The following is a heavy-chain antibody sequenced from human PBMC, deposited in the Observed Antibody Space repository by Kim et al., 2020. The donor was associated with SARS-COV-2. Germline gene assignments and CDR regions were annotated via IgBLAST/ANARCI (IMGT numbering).Heavy chain of an antibody. CDR1: GGSISSYY. Sequence: SETLSLTCTVSGGSISSYYWSWIRQPAGKGLEWIGRIYTSGSTNYNPSLKSRVTMSVDTSKNQFSLKLSSVTAADTAVYYCSRVVGGGYDNYYYYYGMDVWGQGTTVTVSS. CDR3: SRVVGGGYDNYYYYYGMDV. V-gene: IGHV4-4*07. CDR2: IYTSGST. D-gene: IGHD5-12*01. J-gene: IGHJ6*02.